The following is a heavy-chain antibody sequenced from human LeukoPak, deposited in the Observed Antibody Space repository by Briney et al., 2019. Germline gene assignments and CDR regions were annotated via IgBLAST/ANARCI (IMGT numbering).Heavy chain of an antibody. CDR3: ARVSPNTVTTLQYFDY. CDR1: GFTFSSYE. J-gene: IGHJ4*02. D-gene: IGHD4-17*01. CDR2: IKQDGSEK. Sequence: GGSLRLSCAASGFTFSSYEMNWVRQAPGKGLELVANIKQDGSEKYYVASVKGRFTISRDNAKNSLYLQMNSLRAEDTAVYYCARVSPNTVTTLQYFDYWGQGTLVTVSS. V-gene: IGHV3-7*01.